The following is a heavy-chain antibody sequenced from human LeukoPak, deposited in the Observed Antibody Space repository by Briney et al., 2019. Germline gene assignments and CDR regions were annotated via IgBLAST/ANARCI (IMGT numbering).Heavy chain of an antibody. CDR2: VYYSGNT. D-gene: IGHD3-10*01. V-gene: IGHV4-39*01. CDR1: GDSVTSSSYH. Sequence: SETLSLTCSVSGDSVTSSSYHWGWIRQPPGEGLEWIGTVYYSGNTYYDPSLKSRLTLSIDASKNQVSLRLSTVTVTDRAIYYCARLSGGHPGNFWGQGTLVTVSS. J-gene: IGHJ4*02. CDR3: ARLSGGHPGNF.